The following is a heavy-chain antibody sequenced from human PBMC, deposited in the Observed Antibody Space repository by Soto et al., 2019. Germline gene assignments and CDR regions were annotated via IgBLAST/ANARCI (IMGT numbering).Heavy chain of an antibody. CDR3: AKDSLRGYSYGYSHY. Sequence: PGGSLRLSCAASGFTFSSYGMHWVRQAPGKGLEWVAVIWYDGTNKYYADSVKGRFTISRDNSKNTLYLQMNSLRAEDTAVYYCAKDSLRGYSYGYSHYWGQGTLVTVSS. CDR2: IWYDGTNK. V-gene: IGHV3-30*02. J-gene: IGHJ4*02. CDR1: GFTFSSYG. D-gene: IGHD5-18*01.